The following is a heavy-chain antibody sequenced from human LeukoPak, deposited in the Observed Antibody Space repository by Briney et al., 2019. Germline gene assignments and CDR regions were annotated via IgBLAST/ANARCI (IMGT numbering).Heavy chain of an antibody. D-gene: IGHD2-2*01. V-gene: IGHV3-30*02. Sequence: GGSLRLSCAASGFTFSSFGMHWVRQAPGKGLEWVAFIRNDGSNKYYADSVKGRFTISRDNSKNTLYLQMNSLRAEDTAVYYCDCSSPTCYAAGDYWGQGTLVTVSS. CDR1: GFTFSSFG. CDR2: IRNDGSNK. J-gene: IGHJ4*02. CDR3: DCSSPTCYAAGDY.